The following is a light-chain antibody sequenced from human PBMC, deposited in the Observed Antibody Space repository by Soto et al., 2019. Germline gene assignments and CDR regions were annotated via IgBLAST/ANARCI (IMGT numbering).Light chain of an antibody. Sequence: ESVLTQSPATLSLSPGERATLSCGASQSVSSSYLAWYQQKPCLAPRLLIYDASSRATGIPDRFSGSGSGTDFTLPISRLEPEDFAVYYCQQYGSSSGTFGQGTKVDIK. J-gene: IGKJ1*01. CDR3: QQYGSSSGT. V-gene: IGKV3D-20*01. CDR2: DAS. CDR1: QSVSSSY.